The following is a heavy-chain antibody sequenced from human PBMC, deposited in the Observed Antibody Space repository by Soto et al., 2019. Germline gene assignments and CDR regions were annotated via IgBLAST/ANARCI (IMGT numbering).Heavy chain of an antibody. J-gene: IGHJ3*02. V-gene: IGHV4-4*02. CDR1: GVSISSGNW. D-gene: IGHD5-18*01. Sequence: SETLSLTCAVSGVSISSGNWWTWVRQTPQRGLEYIGEIFHDGTANYYPSFERRVAISVDTSKNQFSLSLTSVTAADTAVYYCARSRYIYGADAFDIWGLGTMVTVSS. CDR3: ARSRYIYGADAFDI. CDR2: IFHDGTA.